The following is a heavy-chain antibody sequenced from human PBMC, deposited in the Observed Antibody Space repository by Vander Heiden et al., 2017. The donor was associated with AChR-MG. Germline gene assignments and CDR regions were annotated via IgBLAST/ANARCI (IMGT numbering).Heavy chain of an antibody. CDR3: AKELESGSSYFDY. J-gene: IGHJ4*02. CDR2: ISYDGSNK. Sequence: QVQLVESGGGVVQPGRSLRLSCAASGFTFSSYGMHWGRQAPGKGLEWVAVISYDGSNKYYADSVKGRFTISRDNSKNTLYLQMNSLRAEDTAVYYCAKELESGSSYFDYWGQGTLVTVSS. D-gene: IGHD1-26*01. CDR1: GFTFSSYG. V-gene: IGHV3-30*18.